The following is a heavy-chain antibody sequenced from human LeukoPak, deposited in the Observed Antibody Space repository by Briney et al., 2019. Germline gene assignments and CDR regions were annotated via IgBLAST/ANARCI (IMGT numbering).Heavy chain of an antibody. V-gene: IGHV1-69*01. D-gene: IGHD5-12*01. CDR2: IIPIFGSP. Sequence: SVKVSCKVSGGTFSTYAINWVRQAPGQGLEWMGGIIPIFGSPNYVQKFQGRITISADESTTTAYMELRSLRSDGTAVYYCARGGGYSGYDYFDSWGQGTLVTVSS. CDR1: GGTFSTYA. CDR3: ARGGGYSGYDYFDS. J-gene: IGHJ4*02.